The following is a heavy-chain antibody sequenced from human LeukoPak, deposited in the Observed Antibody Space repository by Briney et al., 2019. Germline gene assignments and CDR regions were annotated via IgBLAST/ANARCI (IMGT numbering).Heavy chain of an antibody. CDR2: ISSSSSYI. Sequence: GGSLRRSCAASGFTFSSYSMNWVRQAPGKGLEWVSSISSSSSYIYYADSVKGRFTISRDNAKNSLYLQMNSLRAEDTAVYYCAREEEYSYGYCDYWGQGTLVTVSS. V-gene: IGHV3-21*01. CDR3: AREEEYSYGYCDY. D-gene: IGHD5-18*01. CDR1: GFTFSSYS. J-gene: IGHJ4*02.